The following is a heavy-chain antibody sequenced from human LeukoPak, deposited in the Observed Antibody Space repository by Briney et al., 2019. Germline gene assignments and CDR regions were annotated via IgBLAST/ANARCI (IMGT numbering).Heavy chain of an antibody. Sequence: GGSLRLSCAASGFTFSSYAMHWVRQAPGKGLEWVAVISYDGSNKYYADSVKGRFTISRDNSKNTLYLQMNSLRAEDTAVYYCARVAGYCSSTSCYIYYSYYGMDVWGQGTTVTVSS. V-gene: IGHV3-30-3*01. CDR2: ISYDGSNK. J-gene: IGHJ6*02. D-gene: IGHD2-2*02. CDR3: ARVAGYCSSTSCYIYYSYYGMDV. CDR1: GFTFSSYA.